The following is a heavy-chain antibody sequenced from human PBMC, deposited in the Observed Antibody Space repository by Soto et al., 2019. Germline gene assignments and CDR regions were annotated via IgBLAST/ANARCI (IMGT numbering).Heavy chain of an antibody. Sequence: PSETLSLTCAVSGGSISSSNWWSWVRQPPGKGLEWIGEIYHSGSTNYNPSLKSRVTISVDKSKNQFSLKLSSVTAADTAVYYCARAPVAGFNWFDPWGQGTLVTVSS. CDR1: GGSISSSNW. J-gene: IGHJ5*02. D-gene: IGHD6-19*01. CDR3: ARAPVAGFNWFDP. V-gene: IGHV4-4*02. CDR2: IYHSGST.